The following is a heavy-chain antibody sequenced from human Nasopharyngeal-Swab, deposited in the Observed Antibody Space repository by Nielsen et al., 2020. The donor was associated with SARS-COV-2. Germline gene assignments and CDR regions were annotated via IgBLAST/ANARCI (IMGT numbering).Heavy chain of an antibody. CDR3: ARPTSPWLSRYVPFDI. CDR2: IYLSGST. D-gene: IGHD3-10*01. Sequence: SQTLSLTCAVSGGSISSGGYSWSWIRQPPGKGLEWIGYIYLSGSTYYNPSLKSRVTISVDRSKNQFSLKLSSVTAADTAVYYCARPTSPWLSRYVPFDIWGQGTMVNVSS. V-gene: IGHV4-30-2*01. J-gene: IGHJ3*02. CDR1: GGSISSGGYS.